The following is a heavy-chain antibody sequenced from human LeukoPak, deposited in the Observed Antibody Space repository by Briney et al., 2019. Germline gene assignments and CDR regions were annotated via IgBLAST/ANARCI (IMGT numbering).Heavy chain of an antibody. J-gene: IGHJ4*02. CDR2: ISAYNGNT. CDR3: ARDPGGIAAAGFDY. CDR1: GYTFTSYG. Sequence: ASAKVSCKASGYTFTSYGISWVRQAPGQGLEWMGWISAYNGNTNYAQKLQGRVTMTTDTSTSTAYMELRSLRSDDTAVYYCARDPGGIAAAGFDYWSQGTLVTVSS. D-gene: IGHD6-13*01. V-gene: IGHV1-18*01.